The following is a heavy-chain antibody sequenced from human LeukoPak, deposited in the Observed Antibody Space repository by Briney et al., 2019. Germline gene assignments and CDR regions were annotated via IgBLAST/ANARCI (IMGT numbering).Heavy chain of an antibody. Sequence: GASVKVSCKASGYSFIDYFIHWVRQAPGQGLEWMGWINPNSGGTNYAQKFQGRVTMTRDTSISTAYMELSRLRSDDTAVYYCARDFMITFPRHYYYMDVWGKGTTDTVSS. CDR1: GYSFIDYF. CDR2: INPNSGGT. D-gene: IGHD3-16*01. CDR3: ARDFMITFPRHYYYMDV. V-gene: IGHV1-2*02. J-gene: IGHJ6*03.